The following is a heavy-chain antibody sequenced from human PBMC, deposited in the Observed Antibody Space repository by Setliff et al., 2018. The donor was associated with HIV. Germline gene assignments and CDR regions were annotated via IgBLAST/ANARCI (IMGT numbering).Heavy chain of an antibody. J-gene: IGHJ4*02. V-gene: IGHV4-34*01. CDR2: INHSGST. CDR3: ARDRGGDGYMDS. Sequence: SETLSLTCAVYGGSFSGYYWSWIRQPPGKGLEWIGEINHSGSTNYNPSLKSRVTISVDTSMNQFSLRLSSVTAADTALYYCARDRGGDGYMDSWGQGTLVTVSS. D-gene: IGHD2-21*01. CDR1: GGSFSGYY.